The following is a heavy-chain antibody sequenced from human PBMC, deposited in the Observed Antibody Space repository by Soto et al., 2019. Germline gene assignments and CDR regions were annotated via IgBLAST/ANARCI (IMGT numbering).Heavy chain of an antibody. D-gene: IGHD6-19*01. CDR1: GDSVSSNSAA. CDR2: TYYRSKWYN. J-gene: IGHJ6*02. CDR3: ARDPPYYSSGWYYYYYGMDV. V-gene: IGHV6-1*01. Sequence: QSQTLSLTCAISGDSVSSNSAAWNWIRQSPSRGLEWLGRTYYRSKWYNDYAVSVKSRITINPDTSKNQFSLQLNSVTPEDTAVYYCARDPPYYSSGWYYYYYGMDVWGQGTTVTVSS.